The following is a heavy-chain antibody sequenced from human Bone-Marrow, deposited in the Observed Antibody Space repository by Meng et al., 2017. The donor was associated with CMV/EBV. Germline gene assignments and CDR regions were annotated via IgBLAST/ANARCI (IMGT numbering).Heavy chain of an antibody. V-gene: IGHV3-21*01. CDR3: ARDKYSSGWEVFRCDY. J-gene: IGHJ4*02. D-gene: IGHD6-19*01. Sequence: GESLKISCAASGFTFSSYSMNWVHQAPGKGLEWVSSVSSSSSYIYYADSVKGRFTISRDNAKNSLYLQMNSLRAEDTAVYYCARDKYSSGWEVFRCDYWGQGKLVNVDS. CDR1: GFTFSSYS. CDR2: VSSSSSYI.